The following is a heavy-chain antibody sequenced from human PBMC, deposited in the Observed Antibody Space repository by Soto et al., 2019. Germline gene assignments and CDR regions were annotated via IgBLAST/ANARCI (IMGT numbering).Heavy chain of an antibody. Sequence: PSETLSLTCTVSGGSISSYYWSWIRQPPGKGLEWIGYIYYSGSTNYNPSLKSRVTISVDTSKNQFSPKLSSVTAADTAVYYCATYSSSWFKPSYAFDIWGQGTMVTVSS. V-gene: IGHV4-59*01. D-gene: IGHD6-13*01. J-gene: IGHJ3*02. CDR2: IYYSGST. CDR1: GGSISSYY. CDR3: ATYSSSWFKPSYAFDI.